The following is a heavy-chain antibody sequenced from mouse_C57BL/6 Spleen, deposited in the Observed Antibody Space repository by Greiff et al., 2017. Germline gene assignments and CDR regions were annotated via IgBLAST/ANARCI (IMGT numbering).Heavy chain of an antibody. CDR2: IDPENGAT. V-gene: IGHV14-4*01. CDR3: TRWDYPFAY. D-gene: IGHD2-4*01. CDR1: GFNIKDDY. J-gene: IGHJ3*01. Sequence: VQLQQSGAELVRPGASVKLSCTASGFNIKDDYMHWVKQRPEQGLEWIGWIDPENGATEYASKFQGKATITADKSSNTAYLHLSSLTSEDTAVYYCTRWDYPFAYWGQGTLVTVSA.